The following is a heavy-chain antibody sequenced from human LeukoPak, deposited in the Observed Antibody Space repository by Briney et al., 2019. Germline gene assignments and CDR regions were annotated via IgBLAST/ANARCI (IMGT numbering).Heavy chain of an antibody. D-gene: IGHD5-12*01. CDR3: AKYGGYSGYDSDYYFDY. J-gene: IGHJ4*02. Sequence: GGSLRLSCAASGFTFSSYAMSWVRQAPGKGLEWVSGISGSGGSTYYADSVKGRFTISRDNSKNTLYLQMNSLRAEDTAVYYCAKYGGYSGYDSDYYFDYWGQGTLVTVSS. CDR2: ISGSGGST. V-gene: IGHV3-23*01. CDR1: GFTFSSYA.